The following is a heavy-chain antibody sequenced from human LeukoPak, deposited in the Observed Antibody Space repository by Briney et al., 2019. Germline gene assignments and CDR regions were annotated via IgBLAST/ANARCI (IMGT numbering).Heavy chain of an antibody. CDR1: GFTFSSDS. CDR3: ASDPGSTDY. J-gene: IGHJ4*02. Sequence: GGSLRLSCAASGFTFSSDSMNWVRQAPGKGPEWVSRINSDGSSTSYADSVKGRFTISRDNAKNTLYLQMNSLRAEDTAVYYCASDPGSTDYRGQGTLVAVSS. D-gene: IGHD3-10*01. V-gene: IGHV3-74*01. CDR2: INSDGSST.